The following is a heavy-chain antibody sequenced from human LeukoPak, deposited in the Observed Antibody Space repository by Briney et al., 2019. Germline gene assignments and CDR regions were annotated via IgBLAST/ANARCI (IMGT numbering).Heavy chain of an antibody. CDR3: ARDRIQIPAATDDAFDI. CDR1: GGSISSYN. CDR2: IYTSGST. D-gene: IGHD2-2*01. J-gene: IGHJ3*02. Sequence: SETLSLTCTVAGGSISSYNWSGIRQPAGKGLEWIGRIYTSGSTNYNPSLKSRVTMSVDTSKNHFSLKLSSVTAADTAVYYCARDRIQIPAATDDAFDIWGQGTMVTVSS. V-gene: IGHV4-4*07.